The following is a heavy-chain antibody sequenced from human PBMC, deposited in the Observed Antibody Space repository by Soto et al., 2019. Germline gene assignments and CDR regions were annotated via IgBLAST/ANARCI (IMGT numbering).Heavy chain of an antibody. D-gene: IGHD3-22*01. J-gene: IGHJ4*02. Sequence: PSETLSLTCTVSGGSISSGDYYWSWIRQPPGKGLEWIGYIYYSGSTYYNPSPKSRVTISVDTSKNQFSLKLSSVTAADTAVYYCARAKYYYDSSGYSSPLYFDYWGQGTLVTVSS. CDR2: IYYSGST. CDR3: ARAKYYYDSSGYSSPLYFDY. V-gene: IGHV4-30-4*01. CDR1: GGSISSGDYY.